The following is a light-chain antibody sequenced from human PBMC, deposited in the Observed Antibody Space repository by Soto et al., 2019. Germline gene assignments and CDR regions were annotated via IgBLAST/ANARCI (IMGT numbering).Light chain of an antibody. J-gene: IGKJ4*01. Sequence: DIHMTQSPSSLSASVGHIFTITCRASQYISDFLNWYQQKPGKAPVILIYAASTLQSGVPSRFTGSRSETNFTLIISSLQPEDFATYYCQQSYTNPLTFGGGTQVDIK. CDR3: QQSYTNPLT. CDR2: AAS. CDR1: QYISDF. V-gene: IGKV1-39*01.